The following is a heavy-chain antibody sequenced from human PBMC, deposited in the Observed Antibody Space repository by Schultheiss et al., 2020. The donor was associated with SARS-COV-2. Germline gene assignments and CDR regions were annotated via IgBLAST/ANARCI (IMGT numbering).Heavy chain of an antibody. CDR3: ASSGSYDY. CDR2: IYYSGST. V-gene: IGHV4-59*08. J-gene: IGHJ4*02. Sequence: SETLSLTCTVSGGSISSYYWSWIRQPPGKGLEWIGYIYYSGSTYYNPSLKSRVTISVDTSKNQFSLKLSSVTAADTAVYYCASSGSYDYWGQGTLVTVSS. D-gene: IGHD1-26*01. CDR1: GGSISSYY.